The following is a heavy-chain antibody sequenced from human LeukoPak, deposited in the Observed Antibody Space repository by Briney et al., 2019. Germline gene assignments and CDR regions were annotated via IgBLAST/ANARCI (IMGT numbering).Heavy chain of an antibody. CDR3: ARESPGGGGDY. D-gene: IGHD3-16*01. Sequence: SETLSLTCAVSGYSISSGYYWGWIRQPPGKGLEWIGSIYHSGSTYYNPSLKSRVTISVDTSKNQFSLKLSSVTAAGTAVYYCARESPGGGGDYWGQGTLVTVSS. J-gene: IGHJ4*02. CDR2: IYHSGST. CDR1: GYSISSGYY. V-gene: IGHV4-38-2*02.